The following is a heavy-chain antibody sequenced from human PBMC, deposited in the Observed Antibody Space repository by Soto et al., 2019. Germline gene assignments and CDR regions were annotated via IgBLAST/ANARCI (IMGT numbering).Heavy chain of an antibody. CDR2: IIPIFGTA. CDR3: ARDRAEIDSSGLDY. CDR1: GGTFSSYA. D-gene: IGHD3-22*01. V-gene: IGHV1-69*13. Sequence: SVKVSCKASGGTFSSYAISWVRQAPGQGLEWMGGIIPIFGTANYAQKFQGRVTITADESTSTAYMELSSLRSEDTAVYYCARDRAEIDSSGLDYWGQGTLVTVSS. J-gene: IGHJ4*02.